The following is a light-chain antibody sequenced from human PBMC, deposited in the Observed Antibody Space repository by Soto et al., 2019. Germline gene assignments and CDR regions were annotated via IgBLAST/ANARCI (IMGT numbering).Light chain of an antibody. CDR1: QGISNY. Sequence: DIQMTQSPSSLSASVGDRVTITCRASQGISNYLAWYQQKPGKVPRLLIYAASTFQAGVPSRFSGSGSGTDFTLTISRLQVEDVATYYCQKYNSVPLTFGGGTKVEIK. V-gene: IGKV1-27*01. J-gene: IGKJ4*01. CDR3: QKYNSVPLT. CDR2: AAS.